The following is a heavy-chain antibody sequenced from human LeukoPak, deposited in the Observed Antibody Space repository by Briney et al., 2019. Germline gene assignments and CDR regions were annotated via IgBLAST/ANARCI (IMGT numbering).Heavy chain of an antibody. CDR1: GFTFRSYE. CDR2: ISESGSAL. Sequence: GGSLRLSCAASGFTFRSYEMNWVRLAPGKGLEWVSYISESGSALYYADSVKGRFTISRDNAKNSLYLQMNSMRAEDTAVYYCARDSPKGYYGSGSYYKSNYYYYYMDVWGKGTTVTISS. V-gene: IGHV3-48*03. J-gene: IGHJ6*03. D-gene: IGHD3-10*01. CDR3: ARDSPKGYYGSGSYYKSNYYYYYMDV.